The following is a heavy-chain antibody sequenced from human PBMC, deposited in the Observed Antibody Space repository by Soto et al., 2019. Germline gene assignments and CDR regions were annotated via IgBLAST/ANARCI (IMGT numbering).Heavy chain of an antibody. Sequence: QVQLQESGPGLVKPSGTLSLTCAVSGASISRAYWWSWVRQPPGKGLEWIGDIYHRGSTHYDPSLKSRVTISVDESKNQVSLTLNSVTAADTAVYYCASGGVIALDVWGQGTTVTVSS. CDR1: GASISRAYW. V-gene: IGHV4-4*02. D-gene: IGHD3-3*01. CDR3: ASGGVIALDV. J-gene: IGHJ6*02. CDR2: IYHRGST.